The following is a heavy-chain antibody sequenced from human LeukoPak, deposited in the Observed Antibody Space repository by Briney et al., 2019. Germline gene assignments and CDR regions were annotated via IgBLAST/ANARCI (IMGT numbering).Heavy chain of an antibody. CDR3: ASGIWWNYLMHY. CDR2: INAGNGNT. CDR1: GYTFTSYA. J-gene: IGHJ4*02. D-gene: IGHD1-7*01. V-gene: IGHV1-3*01. Sequence: ASVKVSCKASGYTFTSYAMHWVRQAPGQRLEWMGWINAGNGNTKYSQKFQGRVTITRDTSASTAYMEQSSLRSEDTAVYYCASGIWWNYLMHYWGQGTLVTVSS.